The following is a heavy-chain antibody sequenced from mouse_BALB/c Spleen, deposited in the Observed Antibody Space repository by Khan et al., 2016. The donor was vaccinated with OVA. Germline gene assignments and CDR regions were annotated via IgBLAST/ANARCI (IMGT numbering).Heavy chain of an antibody. D-gene: IGHD1-1*01. J-gene: IGHJ3*01. CDR2: INPSTDYT. Sequence: VQLQESGAELAKPGASVKMSCKASGYTFTSYWMHWVKQRPGQGLEWIGYINPSTDYTDYNQKFKDKATLTVDKSSSTAYMQLTSLTSEDSAVYYCVNHCSSSAWFTYWGQGTLVTVSA. CDR1: GYTFTSYW. V-gene: IGHV1-7*01. CDR3: VNHCSSSAWFTY.